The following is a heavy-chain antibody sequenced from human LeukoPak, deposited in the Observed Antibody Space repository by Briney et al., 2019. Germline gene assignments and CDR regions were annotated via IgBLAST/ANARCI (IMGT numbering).Heavy chain of an antibody. CDR2: ISGSGGST. Sequence: GGSLRLSCAASGFTFSSYDMSWVRQAPGKGLEWVSAISGSGGSTYYADSVKGRFTISRDNSKNSLYLQMTSLRAKDTAVYYCASWGVRGVISPRRPNFDYWGQGTLVTVSS. D-gene: IGHD3-10*01. CDR3: ASWGVRGVISPRRPNFDY. V-gene: IGHV3-23*01. CDR1: GFTFSSYD. J-gene: IGHJ4*02.